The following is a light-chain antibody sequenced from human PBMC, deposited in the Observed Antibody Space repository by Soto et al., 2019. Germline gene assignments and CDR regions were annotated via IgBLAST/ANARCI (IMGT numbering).Light chain of an antibody. CDR1: QSISSW. J-gene: IGKJ1*01. CDR2: DAS. CDR3: RHYYSYSWT. V-gene: IGKV1-5*01. Sequence: DIQLTQSPSTLSASVGDRVTITCRASQSISSWLAWYQQKPVKAPKLLIYDASSLESGAPSRFSGSGSGTEFSLTTSSLQTDDFATYDCRHYYSYSWTFGQGTEVEIK.